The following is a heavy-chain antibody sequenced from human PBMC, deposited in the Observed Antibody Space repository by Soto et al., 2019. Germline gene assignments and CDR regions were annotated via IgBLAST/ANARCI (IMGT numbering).Heavy chain of an antibody. D-gene: IGHD3-3*01. CDR2: ISSSGSTI. J-gene: IGHJ6*02. V-gene: IGHV3-48*03. CDR1: GFTFSSYE. Sequence: GGSLRLSCAASGFTFSSYEMNWVRQAPGKGLEWVSYISSSGSTIYYADSVKGRFTISRDNAKNSLYLQMNSLRAEDTAVYYCARDLDFWIGVDVWGQGTTVTVSS. CDR3: ARDLDFWIGVDV.